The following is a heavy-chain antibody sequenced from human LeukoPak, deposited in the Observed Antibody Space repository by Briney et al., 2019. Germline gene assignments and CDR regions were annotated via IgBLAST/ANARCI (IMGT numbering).Heavy chain of an antibody. D-gene: IGHD3-9*01. Sequence: GGSLRLSCAVSGFTFSSYWMSWVRQAPGKGLGWVANIKQDGSEKYYVDSVKGRLTISRDNAKNSLYLQMNSLRAEDTAVYYCARFVDDILTGYYIADDAFDIWGQGTMVTVSS. CDR2: IKQDGSEK. J-gene: IGHJ3*02. V-gene: IGHV3-7*01. CDR1: GFTFSSYW. CDR3: ARFVDDILTGYYIADDAFDI.